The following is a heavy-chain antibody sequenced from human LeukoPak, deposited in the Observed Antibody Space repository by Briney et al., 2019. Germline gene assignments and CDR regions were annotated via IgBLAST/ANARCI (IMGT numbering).Heavy chain of an antibody. CDR3: ARGMFGER. J-gene: IGHJ4*02. D-gene: IGHD3-10*02. Sequence: PGGSLRLSCAASGFTFSSYSMNWVRQAPGKGLEWVSSIGSSSSYIYYADSVKGRFTISKDNAKNSLYLQMNSLRAEDTAVYYCARGMFGERWGQGTLVTVSS. CDR2: IGSSSSYI. V-gene: IGHV3-21*01. CDR1: GFTFSSYS.